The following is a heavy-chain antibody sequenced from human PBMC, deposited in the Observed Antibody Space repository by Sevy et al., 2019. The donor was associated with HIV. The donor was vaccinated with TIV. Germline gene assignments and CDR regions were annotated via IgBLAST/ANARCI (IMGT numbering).Heavy chain of an antibody. CDR2: VYSGGRT. CDR3: ATCSSGDSYYYGMDV. Sequence: GGSLRLSCAASGFSVSTNYMTWVRQAPGKGLEWVSVVYSGGRTEYADSVKGRFPIFRDISKNALFLELISLTAEDTAVYYCATCSSGDSYYYGMDVWGQGTTVTVSS. J-gene: IGHJ6*02. CDR1: GFSVSTNY. D-gene: IGHD4-17*01. V-gene: IGHV3-53*01.